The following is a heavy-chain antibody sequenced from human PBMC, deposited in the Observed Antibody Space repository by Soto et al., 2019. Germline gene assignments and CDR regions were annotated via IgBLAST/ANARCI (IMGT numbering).Heavy chain of an antibody. Sequence: QVQLVQSGAEVKKPGSSVKVSCKASGGTFSSYTISWVRQAPGQGLEWMGRIIPILGIANYAQKFQGRVTITADKSTSTAYMELSSLRSEDTAVYYCARDPGTTGTTHPQLDYWGQGTLVTVSS. CDR3: ARDPGTTGTTHPQLDY. V-gene: IGHV1-69*08. CDR1: GGTFSSYT. D-gene: IGHD1-1*01. J-gene: IGHJ4*02. CDR2: IIPILGIA.